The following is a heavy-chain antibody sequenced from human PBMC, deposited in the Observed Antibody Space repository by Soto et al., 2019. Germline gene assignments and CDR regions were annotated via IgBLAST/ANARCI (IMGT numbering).Heavy chain of an antibody. CDR2: ISYDGSNK. CDR3: AKDQFDFWSAYYTNYYYGMDV. CDR1: GFTFSSYG. V-gene: IGHV3-30*18. D-gene: IGHD3-3*01. Sequence: QVQLVESGGGVVQPGRSLRLSCAASGFTFSSYGMHWVRQAPGKGLEWVAVISYDGSNKYYADSVKGRFTISRDNSKNTLYLQMNSLRAEDTAVYYCAKDQFDFWSAYYTNYYYGMDVGGQGTTVTVSS. J-gene: IGHJ6*02.